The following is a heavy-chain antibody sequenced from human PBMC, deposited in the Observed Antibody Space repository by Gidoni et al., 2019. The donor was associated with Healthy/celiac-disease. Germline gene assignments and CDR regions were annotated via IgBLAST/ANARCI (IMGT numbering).Heavy chain of an antibody. CDR2: INDSGST. CDR3: ARGRLVAARRLDFDY. V-gene: IGHV4-34*01. J-gene: IGHJ4*02. Sequence: QVQLQQWGAGLLKPSETPSLNCAVYGGSFSGYYWSWIRQPPGKGLEWIGEINDSGSTNYHPSLKSRVTISVDTSKNQFSLKLSSVTAADTAVYYCARGRLVAARRLDFDYWGQGTLVTVSS. CDR1: GGSFSGYY. D-gene: IGHD6-6*01.